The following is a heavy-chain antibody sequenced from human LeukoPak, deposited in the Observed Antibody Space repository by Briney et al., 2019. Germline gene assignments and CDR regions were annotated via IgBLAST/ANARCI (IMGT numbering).Heavy chain of an antibody. D-gene: IGHD3-10*01. CDR3: ARAGTDRVFDY. Sequence: GGSLRLSCAASGFTFSSYAMHWVRQAPGKGLEYVSAISSNGGSTYYANSVKGRFTISRDNSKNTLYLQMGSLRAEDMAVYYCARAGTDRVFDYWGQGTLVTVSS. V-gene: IGHV3-64*01. J-gene: IGHJ4*02. CDR2: ISSNGGST. CDR1: GFTFSSYA.